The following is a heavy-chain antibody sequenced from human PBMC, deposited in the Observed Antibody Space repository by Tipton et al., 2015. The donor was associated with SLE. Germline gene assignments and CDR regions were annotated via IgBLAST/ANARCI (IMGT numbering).Heavy chain of an antibody. CDR3: AKDEGAMSNYFDF. J-gene: IGHJ4*02. CDR2: IWYDGINK. CDR1: GFTFSNYG. D-gene: IGHD1-26*01. V-gene: IGHV3-33*06. Sequence: SLRLSCLASGFTFSNYGMHWVRQAPGKGLEWVAVIWYDGINKLYADSVEGRFTISKDNSKNTLYLQLNSLRAEDTAIYYCAKDEGAMSNYFDFWGQGTLVTVSS.